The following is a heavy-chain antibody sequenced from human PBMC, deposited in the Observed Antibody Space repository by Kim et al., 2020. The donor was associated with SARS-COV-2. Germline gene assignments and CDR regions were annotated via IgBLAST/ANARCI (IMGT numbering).Heavy chain of an antibody. Sequence: TNYNPPRKSRVTMSVDTSKNQFSLKRSSVTAADAAVYYCARTKVRGVIGNWGQGTLVTVSS. V-gene: IGHV4-34*01. CDR3: ARTKVRGVIGN. CDR2: T. J-gene: IGHJ4*02. D-gene: IGHD3-10*01.